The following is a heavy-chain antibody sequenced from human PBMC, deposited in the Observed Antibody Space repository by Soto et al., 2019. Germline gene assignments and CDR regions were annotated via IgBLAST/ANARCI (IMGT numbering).Heavy chain of an antibody. CDR2: INPNSGGT. V-gene: IGHV1-2*04. CDR1: GYTFTGYY. D-gene: IGHD2-21*02. J-gene: IGHJ6*01. CDR3: ARDPIGPATASYYYYYGMDV. Sequence: GASVKVSCKASGYTFTGYYMHWVRQAPGQGLEWMGWINPNSGGTNYAQKFQGWVTMTRDTSISTAYMELSRLRSDDTAVYYCARDPIGPATASYYYYYGMDVWGQGTTVTVSS.